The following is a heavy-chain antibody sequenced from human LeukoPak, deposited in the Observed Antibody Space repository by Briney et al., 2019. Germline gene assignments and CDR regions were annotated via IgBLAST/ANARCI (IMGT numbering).Heavy chain of an antibody. CDR1: GFTFCSYA. J-gene: IGHJ4*02. CDR3: AKANYVLLWFGES. Sequence: GGSLRLSCAASGFTFCSYALSWVRQAPGEGLGGVSAISGSGGSTYYADSVKGRFTISRDNSKNTLYLQMNSLRAEDTAVYYCAKANYVLLWFGESWGQGTLVTVSS. D-gene: IGHD3-10*01. CDR2: ISGSGGST. V-gene: IGHV3-23*01.